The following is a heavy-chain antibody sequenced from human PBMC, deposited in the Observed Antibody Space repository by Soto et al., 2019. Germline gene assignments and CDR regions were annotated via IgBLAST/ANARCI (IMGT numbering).Heavy chain of an antibody. CDR3: AADRYCSSNTCPGAFDI. D-gene: IGHD2-2*01. Sequence: EVQLVESGGDSVKPGGSLRLSCAASGFTFTYVWMTWVRQAPGKGLEWVGRIKRKSDGETTDYAAPVKGRFTISRDDSKNTLYLVMNSLKTDDTAVYYCAADRYCSSNTCPGAFDIWGQGTMVRVSA. V-gene: IGHV3-15*01. CDR2: IKRKSDGETT. J-gene: IGHJ3*02. CDR1: GFTFTYVW.